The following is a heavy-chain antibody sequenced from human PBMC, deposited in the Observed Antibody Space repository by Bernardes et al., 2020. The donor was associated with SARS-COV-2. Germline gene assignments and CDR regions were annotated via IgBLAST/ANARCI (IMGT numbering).Heavy chain of an antibody. CDR3: TTDRGTPEFHDAFDI. Sequence: AGSLSLSCAASGFTFSNAWMSWVRPAPGKGLEWVVRIKSKTDGGTTDYAAPVKGRFTISRDDSKNTLYLQMNSLKTEDTAVYYCTTDRGTPEFHDAFDIWGQGTMVTVSS. CDR1: GFTFSNAW. V-gene: IGHV3-15*01. D-gene: IGHD1-1*01. J-gene: IGHJ3*02. CDR2: IKSKTDGGTT.